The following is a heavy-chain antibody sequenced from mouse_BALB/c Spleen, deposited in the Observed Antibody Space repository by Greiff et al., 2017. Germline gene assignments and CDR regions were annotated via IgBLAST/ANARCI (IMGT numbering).Heavy chain of an antibody. CDR3: ASPYYGSSYDYAMDY. D-gene: IGHD1-1*01. CDR1: GYTFTEYT. Sequence: EVQLQQSGPELVKPGASVKISCKTSGYTFTEYTMHWVKQSHGKSLEWIGGINPNNGGTSYNQKFKGKATLTVDKSSSTAYMELRSLTSEDSAVYYCASPYYGSSYDYAMDYWGQGTSVTVSS. CDR2: INPNNGGT. V-gene: IGHV1-18*01. J-gene: IGHJ4*01.